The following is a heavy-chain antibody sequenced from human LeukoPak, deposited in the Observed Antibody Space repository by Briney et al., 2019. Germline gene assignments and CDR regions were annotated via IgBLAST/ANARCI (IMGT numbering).Heavy chain of an antibody. J-gene: IGHJ4*02. CDR2: INSDGSST. CDR1: GFTFSSYW. D-gene: IGHD1-26*01. Sequence: GGSLRLSCAASGFTFSSYWMHWVRQGPGKGLVWVSRINSDGSSTTYADSVKGRFTISRDSAKNTLYLQMNSLRAEDTAVYYCVRAYSGNYRFDYWGQGTLVTVSS. CDR3: VRAYSGNYRFDY. V-gene: IGHV3-74*01.